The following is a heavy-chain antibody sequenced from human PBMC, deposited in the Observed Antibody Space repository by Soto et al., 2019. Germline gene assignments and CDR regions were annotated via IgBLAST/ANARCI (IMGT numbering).Heavy chain of an antibody. Sequence: PGESLKISCKGSGYSFASYWLGWVRQMPGKGLEWMGLIYPGDSDTRYSPSFQGQVTISADKSISTAYLQWSSLKASDTAIYYCARHGDIVVVPAAQGGYYYYGMDVWGQATTVTVPS. CDR3: ARHGDIVVVPAAQGGYYYYGMDV. D-gene: IGHD2-2*01. V-gene: IGHV5-51*01. J-gene: IGHJ6*02. CDR1: GYSFASYW. CDR2: IYPGDSDT.